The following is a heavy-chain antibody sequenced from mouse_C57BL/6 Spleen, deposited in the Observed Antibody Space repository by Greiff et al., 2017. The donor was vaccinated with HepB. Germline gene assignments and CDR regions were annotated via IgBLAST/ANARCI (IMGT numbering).Heavy chain of an antibody. CDR1: GYAFSSSW. CDR2: IYPGDGDT. CDR3: ARDDGFAMDY. D-gene: IGHD2-3*01. J-gene: IGHJ4*01. Sequence: QVTLKESGPELVKPGASVKISCKASGYAFSSSWMNWVKQRPGKGLEWIGRIYPGDGDTNYNGKFKGKATLTADKSSSTAYMQLSSLTSEDSAVYFCARDDGFAMDYWGQGTSVTVSS. V-gene: IGHV1-82*01.